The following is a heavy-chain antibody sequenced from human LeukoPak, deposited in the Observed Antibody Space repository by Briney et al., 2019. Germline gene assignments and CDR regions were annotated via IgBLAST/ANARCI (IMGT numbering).Heavy chain of an antibody. Sequence: ASVKVSCKASGYSFTDYHINWVRQAPGQGLEWMGWINPSRGDTRYAQKFQDRVTMTRDTPITTAFLDLSSLTSDDTAVYYCARGDYSNGYPYQIDSWGQGTLVTVSS. CDR2: INPSRGDT. CDR3: ARGDYSNGYPYQIDS. V-gene: IGHV1-2*02. D-gene: IGHD3-3*01. J-gene: IGHJ5*01. CDR1: GYSFTDYH.